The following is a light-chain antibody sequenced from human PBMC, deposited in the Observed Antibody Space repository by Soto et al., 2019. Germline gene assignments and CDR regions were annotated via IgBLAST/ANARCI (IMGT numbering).Light chain of an antibody. V-gene: IGLV2-23*01. CDR1: SSDVGSHKL. CDR2: EAS. CDR3: CSNAGGSTYV. J-gene: IGLJ1*01. Sequence: QSALTRPASVSGSPGQSITSSCTGTSSDVGSHKLVSWYQQYPGKAPKLIIFEASKRPSGVSNRFSGSKSGSTASLTISGLQAEDEADYYCCSNAGGSTYVFGTGTKVTVL.